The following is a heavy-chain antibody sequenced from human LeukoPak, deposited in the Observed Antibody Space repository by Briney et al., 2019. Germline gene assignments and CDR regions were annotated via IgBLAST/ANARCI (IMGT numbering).Heavy chain of an antibody. D-gene: IGHD1-26*01. CDR2: INPSGGST. CDR1: GYTFTSYY. J-gene: IGHJ3*02. Sequence: ASVKVSCKASGYTFTSYYMHWVRQAPGQGLEWMGIINPSGGSTSYAQKFQGRVTMTRDTSTSIVYMELSSLRSEDTAVYYCARYSGSYGAFDIWGQGTMVTVSS. CDR3: ARYSGSYGAFDI. V-gene: IGHV1-46*01.